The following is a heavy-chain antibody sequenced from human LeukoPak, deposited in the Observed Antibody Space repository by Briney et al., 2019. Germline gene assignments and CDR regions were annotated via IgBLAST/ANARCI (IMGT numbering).Heavy chain of an antibody. D-gene: IGHD3-10*01. CDR1: DYTFTSYG. V-gene: IGHV1-18*01. CDR3: ARDQIPVRYGSGSRAAYYYYGMDV. CDR2: ISAYNGNT. J-gene: IGHJ6*02. Sequence: ASVKISCKASDYTFTSYGISWVRQAPGQGLEWMGWISAYNGNTNYAQKLQGRVAMTTDTSTRTAYMELRSLRSDDTAVYYCARDQIPVRYGSGSRAAYYYYGMDVWGQGTAVTVSS.